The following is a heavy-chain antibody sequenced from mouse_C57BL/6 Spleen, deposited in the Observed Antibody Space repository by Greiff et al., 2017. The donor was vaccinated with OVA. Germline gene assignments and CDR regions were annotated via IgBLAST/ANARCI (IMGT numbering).Heavy chain of an antibody. CDR3: ARHEGDYSWFAY. CDR1: GYTFTEYT. J-gene: IGHJ3*01. CDR2: FYPGGGSI. V-gene: IGHV1-62-2*01. D-gene: IGHD2-13*01. Sequence: VLLVESGAELVKPGASVKLSCKASGYTFTEYTIHWVKQRSGQGLEWIGWFYPGGGSIKYNEKFKDKATLTADKSSSTVYMELSRLTSEDSAVYFCARHEGDYSWFAYWGQGTLVTVSA.